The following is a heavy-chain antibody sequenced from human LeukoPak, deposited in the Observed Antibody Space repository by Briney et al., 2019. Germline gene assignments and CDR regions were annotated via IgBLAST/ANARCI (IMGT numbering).Heavy chain of an antibody. CDR2: IYYSGST. Sequence: KPSETLSLTCTVSGGSISSYYWSWIPQPPGKGLEWIGYIYYSGSTNYNPSLKSRVTISVDTSKNQFSLKLSSVTAADTAVYYCARYSNPGVLHYWGQGTLVTVSS. J-gene: IGHJ4*02. CDR3: ARYSNPGVLHY. CDR1: GGSISSYY. V-gene: IGHV4-59*01. D-gene: IGHD4-11*01.